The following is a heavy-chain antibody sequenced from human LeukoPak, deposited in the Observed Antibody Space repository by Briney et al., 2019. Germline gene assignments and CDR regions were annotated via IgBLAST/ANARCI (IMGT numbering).Heavy chain of an antibody. Sequence: GGSLRLSCAASGFTFSSYSMNWVRQAPGKGLEWVSSISSSSSYIYYADSVKGQFTISRDNAKNSLYLQMNSLRAEDTAVYYCARDLEAYYGSGSYDTRPFDYWGQGTLVTVSS. CDR1: GFTFSSYS. CDR3: ARDLEAYYGSGSYDTRPFDY. J-gene: IGHJ4*02. V-gene: IGHV3-21*01. CDR2: ISSSSSYI. D-gene: IGHD3-10*01.